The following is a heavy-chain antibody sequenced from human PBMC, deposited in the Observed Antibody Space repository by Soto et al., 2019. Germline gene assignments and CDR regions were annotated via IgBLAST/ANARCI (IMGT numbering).Heavy chain of an antibody. CDR3: ARALSSYDFWSGYFSRWFDP. CDR1: GGSFSGYY. D-gene: IGHD3-3*01. J-gene: IGHJ5*02. V-gene: IGHV4-34*01. Sequence: SETLSLTCAVYGGSFSGYYWSWIRQPPGKGLEWIGEINHSGSTNYNPSLKSRVTISVDTSKNQFSLKLSSVTAADTAVYYCARALSSYDFWSGYFSRWFDPWGQGTLVTVSS. CDR2: INHSGST.